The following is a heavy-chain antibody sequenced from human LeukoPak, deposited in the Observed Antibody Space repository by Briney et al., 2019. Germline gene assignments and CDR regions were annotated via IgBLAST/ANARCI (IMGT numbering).Heavy chain of an antibody. CDR3: ARTQREYDAFDI. D-gene: IGHD3-10*01. V-gene: IGHV5-51*01. CDR1: GYSFSTYW. J-gene: IGHJ3*02. Sequence: GESLQISCKGSGYSFSTYWIGWVRQMPGKGLEWMGIIYPGDSDTRYSPSFQGQVTISADKSISTAYLQWSSLKASDTAMYYCARTQREYDAFDIWGQGTMVTVSS. CDR2: IYPGDSDT.